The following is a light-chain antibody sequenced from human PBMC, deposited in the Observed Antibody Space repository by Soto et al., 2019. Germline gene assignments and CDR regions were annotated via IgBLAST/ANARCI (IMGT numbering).Light chain of an antibody. V-gene: IGKV1-33*01. J-gene: IGKJ3*01. Sequence: DIQMTQSPSSLSASVGDRVTITCQASQDISNYLHWYQQKPGKTHKLLIYDASNLETGFPSRFRGHRYGTDFTFTISSLQPDDIAAAYCQQYDNLPPLFTFGPGTKVHIK. CDR2: DAS. CDR1: QDISNY. CDR3: QQYDNLPPLFT.